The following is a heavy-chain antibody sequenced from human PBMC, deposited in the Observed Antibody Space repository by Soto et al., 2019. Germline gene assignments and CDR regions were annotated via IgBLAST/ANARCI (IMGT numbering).Heavy chain of an antibody. Sequence: QVQLQQWGAGLLKPSETLSLTCAVYGGSFSGYYWSWIRQPPGKGLEWIGEINHSGSTNYNPSLKSRVTISVDTSKNQFSLKLSSVTAADTAVYYCARGLNCSSTSCYLRVYFDYWGQGTLVTVSS. D-gene: IGHD2-2*01. CDR3: ARGLNCSSTSCYLRVYFDY. J-gene: IGHJ4*02. CDR2: INHSGST. V-gene: IGHV4-34*01. CDR1: GGSFSGYY.